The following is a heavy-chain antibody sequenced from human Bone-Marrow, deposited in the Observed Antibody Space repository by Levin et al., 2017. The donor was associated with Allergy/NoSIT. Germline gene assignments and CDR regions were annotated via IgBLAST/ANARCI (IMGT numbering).Heavy chain of an antibody. V-gene: IGHV3-33*01. CDR3: ARGRGFSNKGAFNI. J-gene: IGHJ3*02. Sequence: LSLTCAASGFTFSASDMHWLRQAPGKGLEWVASIWSDGTKKYNVDSVRGPLTISRDNSNKLLFLEMNNLRAEDTAIYFCARGRGFSNKGAFNIWGQGTMVTVSS. CDR2: IWSDGTKK. D-gene: IGHD5-18*01. CDR1: GFTFSASD.